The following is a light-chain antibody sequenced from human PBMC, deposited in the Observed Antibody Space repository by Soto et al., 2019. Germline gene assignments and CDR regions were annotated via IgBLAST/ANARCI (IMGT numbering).Light chain of an antibody. Sequence: DIVMTQSPDSLAVSLGERATFNCKSSQTLFHSNDRNYLAWYQQRPGQPPKLLFYWASTREAGVPDRFSGSGSGTDFTLTLSSLQAEDVAIYFCQQYFVTPLTFGGGTKVEIK. V-gene: IGKV4-1*01. J-gene: IGKJ4*01. CDR2: WAS. CDR1: QTLFHSNDRNY. CDR3: QQYFVTPLT.